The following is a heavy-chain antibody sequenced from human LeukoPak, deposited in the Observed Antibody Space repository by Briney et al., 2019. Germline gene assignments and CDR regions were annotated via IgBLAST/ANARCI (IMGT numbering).Heavy chain of an antibody. D-gene: IGHD3-10*01. CDR2: IDPGGSYT. J-gene: IGHJ3*02. CDR3: ARHDRGRVYYGSGKIDI. V-gene: IGHV5-10-1*01. Sequence: GESLRISCKGSGYSFTSYWISWVRQMPGKGLEWMGRIDPGGSYTNYSPSFQGHVTISADKSIGTAYLQWSSLKASDTAMYYCARHDRGRVYYGSGKIDIWGQGTMVTVSS. CDR1: GYSFTSYW.